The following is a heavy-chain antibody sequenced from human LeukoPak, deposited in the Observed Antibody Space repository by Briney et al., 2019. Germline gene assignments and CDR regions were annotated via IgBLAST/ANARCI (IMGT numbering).Heavy chain of an antibody. V-gene: IGHV3-53*01. CDR1: GFTVSSNY. J-gene: IGHJ4*02. Sequence: GGSLRLSCAASGFTVSSNYMSWVRQAPGKGLEWVSVIYSGGSTYYADSVKGRFTISRDNSKNTLYLQMNSLRAEDTAVYYCASTIIEYSSPFDYWGQGTLVTVSS. CDR3: ASTIIEYSSPFDY. D-gene: IGHD6-6*01. CDR2: IYSGGST.